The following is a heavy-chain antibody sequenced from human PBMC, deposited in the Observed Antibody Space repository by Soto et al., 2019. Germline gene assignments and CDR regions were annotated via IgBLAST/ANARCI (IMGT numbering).Heavy chain of an antibody. Sequence: GGSLRLSCAASSVTFSTFDMHWVRQAPGKGLEWVALIWSDGSRAFYADFVQDRFFISRDNSRNTLYLQMNSLRDEDTAVYYCAGEPRGGNYAMDVWGQGTTVTVSS. V-gene: IGHV3-33*01. CDR1: SVTFSTFD. CDR2: IWSDGSRA. CDR3: AGEPRGGNYAMDV. D-gene: IGHD3-16*01. J-gene: IGHJ6*02.